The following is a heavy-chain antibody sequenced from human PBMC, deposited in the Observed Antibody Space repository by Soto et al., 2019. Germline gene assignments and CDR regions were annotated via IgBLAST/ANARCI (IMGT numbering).Heavy chain of an antibody. D-gene: IGHD6-13*01. J-gene: IGHJ5*02. Sequence: GGSLRFSCAASGFTFRSFTMNWVRQAPGKGLEWVSTISSNSAYIYYTDALRGRFTISRDNAKNSLHLQMNSLRAEDTAVYYCTRDASRDSSARGWFDPWGPGTLVTVSS. CDR3: TRDASRDSSARGWFDP. V-gene: IGHV3-21*01. CDR1: GFTFRSFT. CDR2: ISSNSAYI.